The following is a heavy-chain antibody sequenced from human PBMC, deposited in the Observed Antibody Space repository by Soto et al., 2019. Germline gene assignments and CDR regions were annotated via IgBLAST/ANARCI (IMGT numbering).Heavy chain of an antibody. J-gene: IGHJ6*02. CDR2: ISGSGGST. D-gene: IGHD3-3*01. V-gene: IGHV3-23*01. Sequence: GGSLRLSCAASGFTFSSYAMSWVRQAPGKGLEWVSAISGSGGSTYYADSVKGRFTISRDNSKNTLYLQMNSLRAEDTAVYYCAKGPRITIFGVVTGSSDVWGQGTTVTVSS. CDR3: AKGPRITIFGVVTGSSDV. CDR1: GFTFSSYA.